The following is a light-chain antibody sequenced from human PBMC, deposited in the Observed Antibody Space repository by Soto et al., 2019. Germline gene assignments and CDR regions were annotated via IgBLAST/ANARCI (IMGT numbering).Light chain of an antibody. Sequence: AFVGDRVTITCRASQGISNYLAWYQQKPGKAPKLLIYAASTLQSGVPSRFSGSGSGTEFSLTISSLQPEDFATYYCQQLNSYPLITFGQGTRLEIK. V-gene: IGKV1-9*01. J-gene: IGKJ5*01. CDR3: QQLNSYPLIT. CDR1: QGISNY. CDR2: AAS.